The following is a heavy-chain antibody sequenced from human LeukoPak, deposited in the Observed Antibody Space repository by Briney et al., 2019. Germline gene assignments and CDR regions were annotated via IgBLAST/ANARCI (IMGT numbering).Heavy chain of an antibody. CDR2: INHSGST. D-gene: IGHD2-15*01. V-gene: IGHV4-34*01. CDR3: ARGLGVDY. CDR1: GGSFSGYY. Sequence: SETLSLTCAVYGGSFSGYYWSWIRQPPGKGLEWIGEINHSGSTNYNPSLKSRVTISVDTSKNQSSLKLSSVTAADTAVYYCARGLGVDYWGQGTLVTVSS. J-gene: IGHJ4*02.